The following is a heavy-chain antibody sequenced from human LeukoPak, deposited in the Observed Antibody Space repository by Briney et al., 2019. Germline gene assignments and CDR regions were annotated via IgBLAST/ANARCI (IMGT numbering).Heavy chain of an antibody. V-gene: IGHV7-4-1*01. J-gene: IGHJ5*02. CDR3: ARGVGAAAGQNWFDP. CDR1: GYTFTSYA. D-gene: IGHD6-13*01. CDR2: INTNTGNP. Sequence: ASVKVSCKASGYTFTSYAMSWVRQAPGQGLEWMGWINTNTGNPTYAQGFTGRFVFSLDTSVSTAYLQICSLKAEDTAVYYCARGVGAAAGQNWFDPWGQGTLVTVSS.